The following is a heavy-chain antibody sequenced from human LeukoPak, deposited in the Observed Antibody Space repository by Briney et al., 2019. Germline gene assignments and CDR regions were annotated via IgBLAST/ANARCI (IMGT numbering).Heavy chain of an antibody. CDR3: AGHAIYSGGYSYWFDP. D-gene: IGHD1-26*01. CDR1: GGSISSDDYY. V-gene: IGHV4-30-4*01. J-gene: IGHJ5*02. Sequence: SQTLSLTCTVSGGSISSDDYYWSWIRQPPGKGLEWIGYIYYSGITYYNPSLKSRVTISVDTSKNQFSLKLSSVTAADTAVYYCAGHAIYSGGYSYWFDPWGLGTLVTVSS. CDR2: IYYSGIT.